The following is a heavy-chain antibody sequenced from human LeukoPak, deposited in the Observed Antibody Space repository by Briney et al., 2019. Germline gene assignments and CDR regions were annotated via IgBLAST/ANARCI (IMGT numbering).Heavy chain of an antibody. J-gene: IGHJ4*02. Sequence: GGSLRLSCAASRCTFTSYAMSWVRQAPGKGLDCVTSITGRGDSTYYADSVKGGFTIPRDNSKNKRYLQMNSLRAEDTAVYHCARDGGSYLQPTDYWGQGTLVTVSS. CDR3: ARDGGSYLQPTDY. V-gene: IGHV3-23*01. D-gene: IGHD1-26*01. CDR1: RCTFTSYA. CDR2: ITGRGDST.